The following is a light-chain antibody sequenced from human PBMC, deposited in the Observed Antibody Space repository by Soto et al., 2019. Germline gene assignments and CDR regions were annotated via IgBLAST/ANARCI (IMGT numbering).Light chain of an antibody. CDR3: HQHNGWPQT. Sequence: EIVLTQSPGTLSVSPGERATLSCRASQNVSSNLAWYQQRPGQAPRLLIHGASTRATATPGRFSGSGSGTEFTLTISSLQSEDSAVYYCHQHNGWPQTFGQETKVEVK. J-gene: IGKJ1*01. V-gene: IGKV3-15*01. CDR1: QNVSSN. CDR2: GAS.